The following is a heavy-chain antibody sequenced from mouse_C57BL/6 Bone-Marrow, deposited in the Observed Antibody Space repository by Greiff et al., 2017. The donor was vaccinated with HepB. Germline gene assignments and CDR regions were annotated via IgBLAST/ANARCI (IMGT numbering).Heavy chain of an antibody. CDR1: GYAFTNYL. CDR2: INPGSGGT. V-gene: IGHV1-54*01. D-gene: IGHD1-1*01. Sequence: QVQLQQSGAELVRPGTSVKVSCKASGYAFTNYLIEWVKQRPGQGLAWIGVINPGSGGTNYNEKFKGKATLTADKSSSTAYMQLSSLTSEDSAVYFGARSIYYGSSYEGSAMDYWGQGTSVTVSS. J-gene: IGHJ4*01. CDR3: ARSIYYGSSYEGSAMDY.